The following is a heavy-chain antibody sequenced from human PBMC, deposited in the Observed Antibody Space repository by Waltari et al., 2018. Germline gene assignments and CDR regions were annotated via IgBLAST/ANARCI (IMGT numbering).Heavy chain of an antibody. CDR2: IWYDGSNK. Sequence: QVQLVESGGGVVQPGRSLRLSCAASGFTFSSYGMHWVRPAPGKGLEWVAVIWYDGSNKYYADSVKGRFTISRDNSKNTLYLQMNSLRAEDTAMYYCAKDPLPDSSQSVAFDYWGQGTLVTVSS. V-gene: IGHV3-30*18. J-gene: IGHJ4*02. CDR1: GFTFSSYG. D-gene: IGHD6-13*01. CDR3: AKDPLPDSSQSVAFDY.